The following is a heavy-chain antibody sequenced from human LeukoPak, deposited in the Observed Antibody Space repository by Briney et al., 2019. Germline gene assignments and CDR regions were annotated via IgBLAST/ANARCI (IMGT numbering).Heavy chain of an antibody. D-gene: IGHD3-22*01. J-gene: IGHJ6*03. CDR2: ISGSGGSI. Sequence: TGGSLRLSCAASGSTFSSYAMSWVRQAPGKGLEWVSAISGSGGSIYYADSVKGRFTISRDNSKNTLYLQMNSLRAEDTAVYYCAKEIVVVPRYMDVWGKGTTVTVSS. CDR1: GSTFSSYA. V-gene: IGHV3-23*01. CDR3: AKEIVVVPRYMDV.